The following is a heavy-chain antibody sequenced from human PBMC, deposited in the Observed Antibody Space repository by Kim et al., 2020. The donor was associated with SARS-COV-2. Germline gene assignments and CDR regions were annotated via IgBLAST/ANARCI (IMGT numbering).Heavy chain of an antibody. CDR2: IWYDGSNK. V-gene: IGHV3-33*06. D-gene: IGHD4-17*01. Sequence: GGSLRLSCAASGFTFSSYGMHWVRQAPGKGLEWVAVIWYDGSNKYYADSVKGRFTISRDNSKNTLYLQMNSLRAEDTAVYYCAKDLLFQVDGDYGLPAPMDYWGQGTLVTVSS. CDR3: AKDLLFQVDGDYGLPAPMDY. CDR1: GFTFSSYG. J-gene: IGHJ4*02.